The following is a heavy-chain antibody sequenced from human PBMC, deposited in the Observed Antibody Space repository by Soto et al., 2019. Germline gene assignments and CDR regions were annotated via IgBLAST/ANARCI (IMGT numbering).Heavy chain of an antibody. Sequence: SETLSLTCTVSGGSISSYYWSWIRQPPGKGLEWIGYIYYSGISNYNPSLKSRVTLSVDTSKNQFSLKLSSVTAADTAVYYCARDQLSGVPGKGLSYYGRDGWGQGTTVTV. CDR1: GGSISSYY. D-gene: IGHD6-19*01. CDR2: IYYSGIS. J-gene: IGHJ6*02. CDR3: ARDQLSGVPGKGLSYYGRDG. V-gene: IGHV4-59*01.